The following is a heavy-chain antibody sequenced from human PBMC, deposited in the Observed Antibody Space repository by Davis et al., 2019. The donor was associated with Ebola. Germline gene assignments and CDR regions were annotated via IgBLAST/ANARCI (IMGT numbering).Heavy chain of an antibody. V-gene: IGHV3-21*01. CDR1: GFTFSSNS. CDR3: VRDPALVVTGGGWFFGL. J-gene: IGHJ2*01. CDR2: ISSSSNYI. D-gene: IGHD2-21*02. Sequence: PGGSLRLSCAASGFTFSSNSMNWVRQAPGKGLEWVSFISSSSNYIYYADSVKGRFTVPRDNAKNSLYLQMNSLRAEDTAVYYCVRDPALVVTGGGWFFGLWGRGTLVTVSS.